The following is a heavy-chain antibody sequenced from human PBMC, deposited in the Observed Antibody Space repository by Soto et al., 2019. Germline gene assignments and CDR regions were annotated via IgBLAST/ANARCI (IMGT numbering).Heavy chain of an antibody. CDR1: GFAFSSYE. J-gene: IGHJ4*02. V-gene: IGHV3-48*03. Sequence: EVQLVESGGGLVQPGGSLRLSCAASGFAFSSYEMNWVRQAPGKGLEWVSYISTSGSTIYYADSVKGRFTISRDNAKNSLYMQVNSLRAEETAVYYCARETGGAPNYWGQGTLVTVSS. D-gene: IGHD1-26*01. CDR3: ARETGGAPNY. CDR2: ISTSGSTI.